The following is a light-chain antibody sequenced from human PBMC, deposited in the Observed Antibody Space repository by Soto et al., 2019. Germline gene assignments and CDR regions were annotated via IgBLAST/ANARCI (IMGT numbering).Light chain of an antibody. CDR3: SSYTISSTLVV. CDR2: EVS. CDR1: SSDVGGYNY. Sequence: QSALTQPASVSGSPGQSITISCTGTSSDVGGYNYVSWYQQHPGKAPKIMIYEVSHRPSWVSDRFSGSKSGNTASLTISGLQAEDEADYYCSSYTISSTLVVFGGGTKLTVL. V-gene: IGLV2-14*01. J-gene: IGLJ2*01.